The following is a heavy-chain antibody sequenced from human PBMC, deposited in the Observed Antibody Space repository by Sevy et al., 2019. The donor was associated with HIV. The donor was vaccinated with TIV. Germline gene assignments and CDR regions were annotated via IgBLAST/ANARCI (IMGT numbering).Heavy chain of an antibody. Sequence: GGSLRLSCTASGFTFGDYAMSWVRQAPGKGLEWVGFIRSKAYGGTTEYAASVKGRFTISRDDSKSIAYLQMNSLKTEDTAVYYCTRAGKYCSSTSCYTKNDYYYYYMDVWGKGTTVTVSS. D-gene: IGHD2-2*02. J-gene: IGHJ6*03. V-gene: IGHV3-49*04. CDR2: IRSKAYGGTT. CDR1: GFTFGDYA. CDR3: TRAGKYCSSTSCYTKNDYYYYYMDV.